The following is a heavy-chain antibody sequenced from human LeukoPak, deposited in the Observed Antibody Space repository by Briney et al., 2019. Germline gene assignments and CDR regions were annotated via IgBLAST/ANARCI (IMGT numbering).Heavy chain of an antibody. CDR2: ISSSSSTI. D-gene: IGHD6-19*01. J-gene: IGHJ4*02. V-gene: IGHV3-48*01. CDR3: AKGSGAVAATLFDY. Sequence: PGGSLRLSCAASGFTFSSHSMNWVRQAPGKGLEWVSYISSSSSTIYYADSVKGRFTISRDNSKNTLYLQMNSLRAEDTAVYYCAKGSGAVAATLFDYWGQGTLVTVSS. CDR1: GFTFSSHS.